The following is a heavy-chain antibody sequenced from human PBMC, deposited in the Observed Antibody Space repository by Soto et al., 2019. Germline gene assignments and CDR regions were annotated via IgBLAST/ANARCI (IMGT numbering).Heavy chain of an antibody. CDR1: GGSISSNY. Sequence: QVQLQESGPGLVKPSETLSLMCTVSGGSISSNYWSWIRQPPGKGLEYIGYIYYSGSTNYNPSLKSRVTISVDTSKNQVSLKLSSVTAADTAVYYCARGGGSPDYWGQGTLVTVSS. CDR2: IYYSGST. CDR3: ARGGGSPDY. D-gene: IGHD3-10*01. V-gene: IGHV4-59*01. J-gene: IGHJ4*02.